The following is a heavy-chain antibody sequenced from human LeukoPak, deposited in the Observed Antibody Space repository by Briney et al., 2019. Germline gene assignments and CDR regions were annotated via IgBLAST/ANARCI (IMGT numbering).Heavy chain of an antibody. CDR2: IRYDGSNK. Sequence: GGSLRLSCAASGFTFSSYGMHWVRQAPGKGLEWVAFIRYDGSNKYYADSVKGRFTIPRDNSKNTLYLQMNSPRAEDTAVYYCAKEAGGYYYEGAFDIWGQGTMVTVSS. D-gene: IGHD3-22*01. CDR3: AKEAGGYYYEGAFDI. J-gene: IGHJ3*02. V-gene: IGHV3-30*02. CDR1: GFTFSSYG.